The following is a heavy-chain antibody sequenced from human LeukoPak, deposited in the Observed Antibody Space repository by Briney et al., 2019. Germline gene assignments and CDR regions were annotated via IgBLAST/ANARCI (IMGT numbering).Heavy chain of an antibody. CDR3: ARKRPWGLSRYFDY. V-gene: IGHV4-61*02. Sequence: SQTLSLTCTVSGGSISSGLYYWSWIRQPAGKGLEWIGRIYTSGSTNYNPSLKSRVTISLDTSKNQFSLKLSSVTAADTAAYYCARKRPWGLSRYFDYWGQGTLVTVSS. CDR2: IYTSGST. D-gene: IGHD7-27*01. J-gene: IGHJ4*02. CDR1: GGSISSGLYY.